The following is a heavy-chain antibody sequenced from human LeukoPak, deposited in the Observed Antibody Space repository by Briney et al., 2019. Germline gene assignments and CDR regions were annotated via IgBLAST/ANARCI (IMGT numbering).Heavy chain of an antibody. CDR3: ARCPYLWFGELPDY. J-gene: IGHJ4*02. D-gene: IGHD3-10*01. V-gene: IGHV1-8*02. CDR1: GYTFTDYY. CDR2: MNPNSGNT. Sequence: GASVKVSCKASGYTFTDYYMHWVRQAPGQGLEWMGWMNPNSGNTGYAQKFQGRVTMTRNTSISTAYMELSSLGSEDTAVYYCARCPYLWFGELPDYWGQGTLVTVSS.